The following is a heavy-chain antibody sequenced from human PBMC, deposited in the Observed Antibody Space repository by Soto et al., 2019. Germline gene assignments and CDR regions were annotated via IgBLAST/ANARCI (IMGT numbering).Heavy chain of an antibody. D-gene: IGHD5-18*01. CDR1: GFTVSSNY. CDR3: AREDGYSYGLNY. V-gene: IGHV3-53*01. CDR2: IYSGGST. Sequence: EVQLVESGGGLIQPGGSLRLSCAASGFTVSSNYMSWVRQAPGKGLEWVSVIYSGGSTYYADSVKGRFTISRDNSKNTLYLQMNSLRDEDTDVYYCAREDGYSYGLNYWGQGTLVTVSS. J-gene: IGHJ4*02.